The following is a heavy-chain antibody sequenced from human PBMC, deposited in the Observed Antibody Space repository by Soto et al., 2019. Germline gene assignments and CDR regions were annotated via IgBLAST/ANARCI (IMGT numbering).Heavy chain of an antibody. CDR1: RFTFSSYA. J-gene: IGHJ4*02. D-gene: IGHD2-2*01. CDR2: ISGSGGST. CDR3: AKDQGSSPRWDY. Sequence: LRLSCAASRFTFSSYAMSWVRQAPGKGLEWVSAISGSGGSTYYADSVKGRFTISRDNSKNTLYLQMNSLRAEDTAVYYCAKDQGSSPRWDYWGQGTLVTVSS. V-gene: IGHV3-23*01.